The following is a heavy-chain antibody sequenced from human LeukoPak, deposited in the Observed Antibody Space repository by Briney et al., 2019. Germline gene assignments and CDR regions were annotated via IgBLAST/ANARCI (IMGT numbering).Heavy chain of an antibody. J-gene: IGHJ4*02. CDR3: ARHKKDSYDSSGYHGGFDY. V-gene: IGHV4-39*01. Sequence: SQTLSLTCTVSGGSISSSTYYWAWIRQPPGKGLEWIGSIYYSGSTYYNPSLKSRVTISVDTSKNQFSLKLSSVTAADTAMYYCARHKKDSYDSSGYHGGFDYWGQGTLVTVSS. CDR2: IYYSGST. CDR1: GGSISSSTYY. D-gene: IGHD3-22*01.